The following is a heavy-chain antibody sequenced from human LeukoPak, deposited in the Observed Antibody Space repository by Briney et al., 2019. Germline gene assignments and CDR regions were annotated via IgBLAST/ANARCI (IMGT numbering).Heavy chain of an antibody. CDR2: ISGNSSTI. V-gene: IGHV3-48*04. J-gene: IGHJ6*03. D-gene: IGHD3-10*01. CDR1: GFTFSNYG. CDR3: ARKYYGSGSYYMDV. Sequence: GGSLRLSCAASGFTFSNYGMKWVRQAPGKGLEWISFISGNSSTIYDADSVKGRFTVSRDNPKNALYLQMNSLRAEDTAVYYCARKYYGSGSYYMDVWGKGTTVTVSS.